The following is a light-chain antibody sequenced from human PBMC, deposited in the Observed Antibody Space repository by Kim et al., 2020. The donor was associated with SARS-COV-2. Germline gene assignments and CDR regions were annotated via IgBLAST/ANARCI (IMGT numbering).Light chain of an antibody. CDR1: QDIRNY. CDR2: GAS. J-gene: IGKJ5*01. CDR3: LQHSTYPIT. Sequence: SSVGDIVTITCPGSQDIRNYLGWYQQNPGRAPKRLIYGASSLQSGVPSRFSGSGSGTEFTLTISSVQPEDFATYFCLQHSTYPITFGQGTRLEIK. V-gene: IGKV1-17*01.